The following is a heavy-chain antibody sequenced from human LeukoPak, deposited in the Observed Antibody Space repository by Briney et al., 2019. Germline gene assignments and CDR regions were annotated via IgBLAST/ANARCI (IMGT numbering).Heavy chain of an antibody. Sequence: ASAKVSCKASGYTFSSYGISWVRQAPGQGFEWLGWINPNSGDTNYPEKFRGRVTKTCDTSITTAYMELSRLTSDDTAVYYCARNLYTPSGWTDVFEIWGQGTMVTVSS. J-gene: IGHJ3*02. D-gene: IGHD6-19*01. CDR2: INPNSGDT. CDR3: ARNLYTPSGWTDVFEI. CDR1: GYTFSSYG. V-gene: IGHV1-2*02.